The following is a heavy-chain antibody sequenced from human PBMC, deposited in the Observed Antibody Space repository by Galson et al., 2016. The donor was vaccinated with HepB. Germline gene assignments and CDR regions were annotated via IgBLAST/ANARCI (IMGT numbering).Heavy chain of an antibody. CDR2: IYYSGST. CDR1: GGSISSRSYY. V-gene: IGHV4-39*02. J-gene: IGHJ4*02. CDR3: ARRPIQARRYFDS. Sequence: ETLSLTCSVSGGSISSRSYYWGWIRQPPGKGLEWIGSIYYSGSTYYNPSLRSRVTISGDTSQNRFSLKLISVTAADTAVYYCARRPIQARRYFDSWGQGILVAVPS. D-gene: IGHD5-18*01.